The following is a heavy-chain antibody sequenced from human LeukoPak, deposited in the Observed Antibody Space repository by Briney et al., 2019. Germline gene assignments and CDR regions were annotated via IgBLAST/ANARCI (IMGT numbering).Heavy chain of an antibody. CDR1: GFTFSSYA. J-gene: IGHJ4*02. CDR3: AKKYSSSYWTPLDY. Sequence: GGSLRLSCAASGFTFSSYAMSWVRQAPGKGLEWVSAISGSGGSTYYADSVKGRFTISRDNSKNTVYLQMNSLRAEDTAVYYCAKKYSSSYWTPLDYWGQGTLVTVSS. CDR2: ISGSGGST. D-gene: IGHD6-13*01. V-gene: IGHV3-23*01.